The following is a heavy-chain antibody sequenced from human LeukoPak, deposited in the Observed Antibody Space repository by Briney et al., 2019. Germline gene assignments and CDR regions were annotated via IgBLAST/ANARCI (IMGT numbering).Heavy chain of an antibody. Sequence: GGSLRLSCAASGFTFTSYVMSWVRQAPGKGLEWVGRIKSKTDGGTTDYAAPVTGRFTISRDDSKNTLYLQMSSLKTEDAAVYYCTSYYYDSSGYYYFDYWGQGTLVTVSS. J-gene: IGHJ4*02. V-gene: IGHV3-15*01. CDR1: GFTFTSYV. D-gene: IGHD3-22*01. CDR2: IKSKTDGGTT. CDR3: TSYYYDSSGYYYFDY.